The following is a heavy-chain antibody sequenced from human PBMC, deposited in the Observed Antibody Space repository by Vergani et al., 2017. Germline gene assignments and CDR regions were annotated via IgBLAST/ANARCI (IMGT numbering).Heavy chain of an antibody. CDR2: ISSGSSYI. CDR1: GFTFSSYS. V-gene: IGHV3-21*01. CDR3: APSDLGTAMADFDY. Sequence: EVQLVESGGGLVKPGGSLRLSCAASGFTFSSYSMNWVRQAPGKGLEWVSSISSGSSYIYYADSVKGRFTISRDNAKNSLYLQMNSLRAEDTAVYYCAPSDLGTAMADFDYWGQGTLVTVSS. J-gene: IGHJ4*02. D-gene: IGHD5-18*01.